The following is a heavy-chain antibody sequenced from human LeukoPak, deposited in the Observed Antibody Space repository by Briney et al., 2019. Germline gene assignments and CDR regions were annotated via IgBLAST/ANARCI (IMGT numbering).Heavy chain of an antibody. CDR1: GFTFSSYW. Sequence: GGSLRLSCAASGFTFSSYWMSWVRQAPGKGLEWVANIKHDGSEKYDVDSVKGRFTISRDNARNSLYLQMNSLRVEDTAVYYCATISTARGGIDYWGQGTLVTVSS. CDR3: ATISTARGGIDY. D-gene: IGHD3-10*01. J-gene: IGHJ4*02. V-gene: IGHV3-7*01. CDR2: IKHDGSEK.